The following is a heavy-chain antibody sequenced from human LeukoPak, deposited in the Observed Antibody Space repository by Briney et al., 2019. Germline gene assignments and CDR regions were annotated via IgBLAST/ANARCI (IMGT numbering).Heavy chain of an antibody. CDR2: ISSSGSTI. CDR3: ARADSCVLRYFDSCMDV. D-gene: IGHD3-9*01. J-gene: IGHJ6*02. V-gene: IGHV3-48*03. Sequence: PGGSLRLSCAASGFTFSSYEMNWVRQAPGKGLEWVSYISSSGSTIYYADSVKGRFTISRDNAKNSLYLQMNSLRAEDTAVYHCARADSCVLRYFDSCMDVWGQGTTVTVSS. CDR1: GFTFSSYE.